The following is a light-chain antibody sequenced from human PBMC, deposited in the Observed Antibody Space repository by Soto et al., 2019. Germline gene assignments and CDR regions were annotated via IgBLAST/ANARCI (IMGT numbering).Light chain of an antibody. CDR2: DAS. CDR1: QSVSSY. V-gene: IGKV3-11*01. Sequence: EIVLTQSPATLSLSPGERATLSCRASQSVSSYLAWYQQKPGQAPRLLIYDASNRATGIPARFSGSGSGTDFTLTISSLEPEDFAVYYCQQYGGSPITFGLGTRLEIK. CDR3: QQYGGSPIT. J-gene: IGKJ5*01.